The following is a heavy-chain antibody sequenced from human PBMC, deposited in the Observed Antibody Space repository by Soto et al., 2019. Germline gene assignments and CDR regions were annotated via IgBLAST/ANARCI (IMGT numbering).Heavy chain of an antibody. J-gene: IGHJ4*02. Sequence: SETLSLTCAVYGGSFSGYYWSWIRQPPGKGLEWIGEINHSGSTNYNPSLKSRVTISVDTSKNQFSLKLSSVTAADTAVYYCARRPWMATTYFDYWGQGTLVTVSS. CDR3: ARRPWMATTYFDY. V-gene: IGHV4-34*01. CDR2: INHSGST. CDR1: GGSFSGYY. D-gene: IGHD5-12*01.